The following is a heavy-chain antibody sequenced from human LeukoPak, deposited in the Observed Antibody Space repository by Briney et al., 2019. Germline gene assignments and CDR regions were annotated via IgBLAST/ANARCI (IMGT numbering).Heavy chain of an antibody. CDR2: ISWNSGSI. J-gene: IGHJ3*02. CDR1: GFTFDDYA. D-gene: IGHD6-13*01. Sequence: PGGSLRLSCAASGFTFDDYAMHWVRQAPGKGLEWVSGISWNSGSIGYADSVKGRFTISRDNSKNTLYLQMNSLRAEDTAVYYCARELSSWVRNAFDIWGQGTMVTVSS. V-gene: IGHV3-9*01. CDR3: ARELSSWVRNAFDI.